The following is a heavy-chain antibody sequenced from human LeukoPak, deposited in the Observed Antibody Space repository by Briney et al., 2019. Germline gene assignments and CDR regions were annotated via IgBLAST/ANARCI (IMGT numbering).Heavy chain of an antibody. V-gene: IGHV1-18*01. Sequence: GGSVKLSCKASGYTFTTYGISWVRQAPGQGLEWMGWISGYNGITNYAQKFKGRFTMTTDTSTSTAYMELRSLRSDDTAVYYCARDPRYRGYCSSTRCHWMDYWGQGTLVTVSS. CDR2: ISGYNGIT. CDR3: ARDPRYRGYCSSTRCHWMDY. D-gene: IGHD2-2*01. CDR1: GYTFTTYG. J-gene: IGHJ4*02.